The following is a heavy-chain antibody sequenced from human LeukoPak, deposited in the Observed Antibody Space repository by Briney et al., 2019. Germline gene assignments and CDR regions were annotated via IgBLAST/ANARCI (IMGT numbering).Heavy chain of an antibody. CDR3: AKDRWGASYHY. J-gene: IGHJ4*02. CDR2: ISGSGGST. CDR1: GFTFSSYA. V-gene: IGHV3-23*01. D-gene: IGHD3-16*02. Sequence: GGSLRLSCGASGFTFSSYAMSWVRQAPGKGLEWVSAISGSGGSTYYADSVKGRFTISRDNSKNTLYLQMNSLRAEDTAVYYCAKDRWGASYHYWGQGTLVTVSS.